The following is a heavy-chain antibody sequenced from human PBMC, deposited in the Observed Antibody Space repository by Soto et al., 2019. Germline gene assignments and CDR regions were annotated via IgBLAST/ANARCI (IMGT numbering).Heavy chain of an antibody. CDR1: AGSLSSYS. CDR2: IYYSGST. J-gene: IGHJ5*02. Sequence: SVIMSLTCPVSAGSLSSYSGSRIRQPPGKGLEYIGYIYYSGSTIYNPSLKSRVTISVDTSKNQFSLKLSSVTAADTAVYYCARDSWTFVGFDPWGQGTLVTVSS. CDR3: ARDSWTFVGFDP. D-gene: IGHD3-3*01. V-gene: IGHV4-59*01.